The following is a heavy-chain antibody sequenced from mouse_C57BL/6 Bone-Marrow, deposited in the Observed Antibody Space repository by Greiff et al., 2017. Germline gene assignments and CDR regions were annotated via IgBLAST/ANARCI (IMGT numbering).Heavy chain of an antibody. D-gene: IGHD1-1*01. J-gene: IGHJ1*03. CDR3: VRHGGDYYGSSSWYFDV. CDR1: GFSFNTYA. CDR2: IRSKSNNYAT. V-gene: IGHV10-1*01. Sequence: EVQGVESGGGLVQPKGSLKLSCAASGFSFNTYAMNWVRQAPGKGLEWVARIRSKSNNYATYYADSVKDRFTISRDDSESMLYLQMNNLKTEDTAMYYCVRHGGDYYGSSSWYFDVWGTGTTVTVSS.